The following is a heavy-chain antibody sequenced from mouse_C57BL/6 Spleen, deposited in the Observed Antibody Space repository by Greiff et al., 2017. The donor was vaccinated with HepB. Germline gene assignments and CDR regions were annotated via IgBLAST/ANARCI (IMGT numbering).Heavy chain of an antibody. CDR3: ARALNYYGSRGWYFDV. V-gene: IGHV5-4*03. Sequence: EVMLVESGGGLVKPGGSLKLSCAASGFTFSSYAMSWVRQTPEKRLEWVATISDGGSYTYYPDNVKGRFTISRDNAKNNLYLQMSHLKSEDTAMYYCARALNYYGSRGWYFDVWGTGTTVTVSS. J-gene: IGHJ1*03. CDR2: ISDGGSYT. D-gene: IGHD1-1*01. CDR1: GFTFSSYA.